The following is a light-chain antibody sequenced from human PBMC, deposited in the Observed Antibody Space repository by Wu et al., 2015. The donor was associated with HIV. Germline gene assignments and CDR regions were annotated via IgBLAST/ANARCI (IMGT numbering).Light chain of an antibody. J-gene: IGKJ4*01. V-gene: IGKV3-20*01. CDR2: GAS. CDR3: QQYGISSQVT. CDR1: QSITSNY. Sequence: DILLTQSPGTLSLSPGERATLSCRASQSITSNYLAWYQQKPGQAPRLLIYGASIRATGIPDRVSGSGSGTDFTLTINRLEPEDFAVYYCQQYGISSQVTFGGGTKVEIK.